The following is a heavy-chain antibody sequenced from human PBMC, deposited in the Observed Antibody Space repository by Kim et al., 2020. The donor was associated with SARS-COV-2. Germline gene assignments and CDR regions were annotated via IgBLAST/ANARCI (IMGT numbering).Heavy chain of an antibody. V-gene: IGHV1-69*13. Sequence: SVKVSCKASGDSLNNFAISWVRQAPGRGLEWMGAIIPIFDTATYAQNFQGRLTITADESTSSAHMELNSLRSDDTAVYYCARADDGSGSYTPGYYYYYMDIWGKETTVTVSS. D-gene: IGHD3-10*01. CDR2: IIPIFDTA. CDR3: ARADDGSGSYTPGYYYYYMDI. J-gene: IGHJ6*03. CDR1: GDSLNNFA.